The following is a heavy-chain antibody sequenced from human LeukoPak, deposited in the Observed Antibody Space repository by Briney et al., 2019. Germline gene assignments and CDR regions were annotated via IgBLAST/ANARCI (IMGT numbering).Heavy chain of an antibody. D-gene: IGHD6-19*01. CDR1: GFTFSDYY. V-gene: IGHV3-11*01. Sequence: GRSLRLSCAASGFTFSDYYRSWIRQAPGKGLEWVSYISSSGSTIYYADSVKGRFTISRDNAKNSLYLQMNSLRAEDTAVYYCARDVAEGMYYFDYWGQGTLVTVSS. CDR2: ISSSGSTI. CDR3: ARDVAEGMYYFDY. J-gene: IGHJ4*02.